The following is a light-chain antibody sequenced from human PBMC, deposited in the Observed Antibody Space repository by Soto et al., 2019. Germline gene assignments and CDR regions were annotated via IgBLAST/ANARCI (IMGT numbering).Light chain of an antibody. CDR3: QTWGTGIRV. V-gene: IGLV4-69*01. CDR1: SGHSTYA. J-gene: IGLJ3*02. CDR2: LNIDGSH. Sequence: QPVLTQSPSASASLGASVKLTCTLSSGHSTYAIAWHQQQPEKGPRYLMKLNIDGSHMKGDGIPDGFSGSSSGAERYLTISTLQYEDEADYYCQTWGTGIRVFGGGTKLTVL.